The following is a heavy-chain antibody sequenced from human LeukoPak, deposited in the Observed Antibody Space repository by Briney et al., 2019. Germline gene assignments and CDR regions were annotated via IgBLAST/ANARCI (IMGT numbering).Heavy chain of an antibody. CDR2: ISRSNI. CDR3: ARDGYYYGSGSYYKGDY. J-gene: IGHJ4*02. CDR1: GFTFSSYT. D-gene: IGHD3-10*01. V-gene: IGHV3-21*01. Sequence: GGSLRLSCAASGFTFSSYTMNWVRQAPGKGLEWVSSISRSNIYYADSMKGRFTISRDNANNSLFLQMNSLRAEDTAVYYCARDGYYYGSGSYYKGDYWGQGTLVTVSS.